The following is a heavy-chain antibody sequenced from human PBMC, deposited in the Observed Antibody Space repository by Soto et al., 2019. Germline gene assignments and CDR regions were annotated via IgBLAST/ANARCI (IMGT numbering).Heavy chain of an antibody. D-gene: IGHD4-17*01. V-gene: IGHV1-24*01. J-gene: IGHJ4*02. CDR1: GNTLTGLP. CDR2: LDPEEGER. CDR3: AAGVTTFDY. Sequence: ASVKVSCKVSGNTLTGLPMHWVRQAPGKGLEWMGSLDPEEGERIFAQRFQGRVTMTEDTSTDTAYMEVSSLKSEDTAVYYCAAGVTTFDYWGQGTLVTVSS.